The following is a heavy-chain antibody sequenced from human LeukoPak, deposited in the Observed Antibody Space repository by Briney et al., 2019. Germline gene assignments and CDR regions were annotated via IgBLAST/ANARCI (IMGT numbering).Heavy chain of an antibody. CDR3: ASGYWRLDP. J-gene: IGHJ5*02. Sequence: GGALRLSCVASGLTFADYGRSWVRQAPGKGLEWVAGIYWRGTTYADSVKGRFTISRDHAKNSLYLQMHSLRAEDTALYYCASGYWRLDPWGPGTLVTVSS. CDR2: IYWRGTT. CDR1: GLTFADYG. D-gene: IGHD2-15*01. V-gene: IGHV3-20*04.